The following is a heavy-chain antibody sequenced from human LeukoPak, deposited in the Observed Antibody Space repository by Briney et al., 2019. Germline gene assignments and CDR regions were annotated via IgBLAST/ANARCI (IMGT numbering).Heavy chain of an antibody. J-gene: IGHJ4*02. V-gene: IGHV1-18*01. CDR1: GGTFSSYA. D-gene: IGHD1-26*01. CDR2: ISAYNGST. CDR3: ARDPGATTFDY. Sequence: ASVKVSCKASGGTFSSYAISWVRQAPGQGLEWMGWISAYNGSTNYAQKLQGRVTMTTDTSTSTAYMELRSLRSDDTAVYYCARDPGATTFDYWGQGTLVTVSS.